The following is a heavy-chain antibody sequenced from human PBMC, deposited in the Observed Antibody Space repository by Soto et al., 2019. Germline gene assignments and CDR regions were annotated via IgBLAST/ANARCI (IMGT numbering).Heavy chain of an antibody. Sequence: SETLSLTCTVSGDSIISSDFYWGWVRQPPGKGLEWIGSTFYLGSSYYNPSLKSRVTMSVDTSRNQFSLRLRSVTAADTALYFCARHSLALRKNNWFDPWGQGIMVTVSS. CDR2: TFYLGSS. CDR1: GDSIISSDFY. CDR3: ARHSLALRKNNWFDP. V-gene: IGHV4-39*01. J-gene: IGHJ5*02. D-gene: IGHD3-3*02.